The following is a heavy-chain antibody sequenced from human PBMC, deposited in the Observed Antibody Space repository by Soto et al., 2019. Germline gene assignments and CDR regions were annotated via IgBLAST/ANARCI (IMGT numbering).Heavy chain of an antibody. CDR3: AKGKISTTTYTSFDS. D-gene: IGHD1-26*01. J-gene: IGHJ5*01. CDR1: GFTCSTYV. Sequence: VGSLRLSCAASGFTCSTYVMGWVRQAPGKGLECVSSVSGRGGSTYYADSVKGRFTISRDNFKSSLYLQMSSLRAEDTAVYYCAKGKISTTTYTSFDSWGQGTLVTVS. CDR2: VSGRGGST. V-gene: IGHV3-23*01.